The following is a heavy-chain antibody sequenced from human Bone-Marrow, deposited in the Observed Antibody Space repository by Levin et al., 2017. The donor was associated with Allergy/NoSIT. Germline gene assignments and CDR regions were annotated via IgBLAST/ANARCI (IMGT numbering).Heavy chain of an antibody. CDR2: IKEDGGEK. CDR1: GFTFGSYW. D-gene: IGHD4-23*01. V-gene: IGHV3-7*01. Sequence: LSLTCVASGFTFGSYWMSWVRQAPGKGLEWVANIKEDGGEKYYLDSVKGRFAISRDNAKDSVYLQMNSLRAEDTAVYYCARGYGGWFDSWGQGTLVTVSS. J-gene: IGHJ5*01. CDR3: ARGYGGWFDS.